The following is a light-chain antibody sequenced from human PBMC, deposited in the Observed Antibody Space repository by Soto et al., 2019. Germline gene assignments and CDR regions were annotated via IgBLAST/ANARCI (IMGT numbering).Light chain of an antibody. CDR2: SNN. J-gene: IGLJ2*01. Sequence: QSVLTQPPSASGTSWQRVTISCSGSSSNIGSHTINWYQQLPGTAPKVLIYSNNQRPSGVPARFSGSKSGTSASLAISGLQSEDEADYYCSAWDDSLNGLVFGGGTKLTVL. CDR3: SAWDDSLNGLV. V-gene: IGLV1-44*01. CDR1: SSNIGSHT.